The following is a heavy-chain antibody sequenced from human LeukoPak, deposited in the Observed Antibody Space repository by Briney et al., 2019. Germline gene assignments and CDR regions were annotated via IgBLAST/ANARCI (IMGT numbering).Heavy chain of an antibody. V-gene: IGHV1-24*01. CDR2: FDPEDGET. J-gene: IGHJ5*02. CDR3: ATRRPPTSIVVVPAAIGWFDP. CDR1: GYTLTELS. D-gene: IGHD2-2*02. Sequence: ASVKVSCKVSGYTLTELSMHWVRQAPGKGLECMGGFDPEDGETIYAQKFQGRVTMTEDTSTDTAYMELSSLRSEDTAVYYCATRRPPTSIVVVPAAIGWFDPWGQGTLVTVSS.